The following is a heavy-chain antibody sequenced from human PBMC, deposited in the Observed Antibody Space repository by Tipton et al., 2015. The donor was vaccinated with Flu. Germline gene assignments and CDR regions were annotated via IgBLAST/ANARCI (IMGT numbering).Heavy chain of an antibody. CDR3: ARDGAGYNGAFDM. D-gene: IGHD5-24*01. Sequence: QLVQSGPEVKKPGASVKVSCKGFGYSFTVHYIHWVRQAPGQGLEWMGWINTNDNGTRYPQKFQGRVTMTRDTSISTVYMELTRLNSDDTAVHYCARDGAGYNGAFDMWGQGTMVIVSS. V-gene: IGHV1-2*02. CDR1: GYSFTVHY. J-gene: IGHJ3*02. CDR2: INTNDNGT.